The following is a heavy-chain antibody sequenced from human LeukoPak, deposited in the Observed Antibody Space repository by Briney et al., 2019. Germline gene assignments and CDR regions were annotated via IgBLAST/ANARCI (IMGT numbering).Heavy chain of an antibody. CDR1: GFTFSSYA. CDR2: ISYDGSNK. J-gene: IGHJ4*02. D-gene: IGHD6-19*01. Sequence: QPGGSLRLSCAASGFTFSSYAMHWVRQAPGKGLEWVAVISYDGSNKYYADSVKGRFTISRDNSKNTLYLQMNSLRAEDTAVYYCAKEGSGWYKKLDYWGQGTLVTVSS. CDR3: AKEGSGWYKKLDY. V-gene: IGHV3-30-3*01.